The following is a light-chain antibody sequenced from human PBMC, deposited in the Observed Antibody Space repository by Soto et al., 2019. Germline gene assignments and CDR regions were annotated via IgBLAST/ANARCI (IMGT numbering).Light chain of an antibody. Sequence: ETVVTQSPGTLSLSPGERATLSCRAIQSVKYNYLRWYQQKPGQAPSHLIYAAYGRDTCIPDRFSGSGSRTDFTLTCSRMAPEDCAVYYCQQYATSPLTFGQGTNVDIE. CDR2: AAY. CDR3: QQYATSPLT. J-gene: IGKJ1*01. CDR1: QSVKYNY. V-gene: IGKV3-20*01.